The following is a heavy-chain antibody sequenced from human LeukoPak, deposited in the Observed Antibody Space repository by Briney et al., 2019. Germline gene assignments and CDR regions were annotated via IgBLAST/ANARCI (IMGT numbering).Heavy chain of an antibody. CDR3: ARATGDGRHAFDI. J-gene: IGHJ3*02. Sequence: GGSLRLSCAASGFTFSSYSMNWVRQAPGKGLEWVSYISSSGSTIDYADSVKGRFTISRDNANNSLYLQMNSLRAEDTAVYYCARATGDGRHAFDIWGQGTIVTVSS. CDR1: GFTFSSYS. D-gene: IGHD7-27*01. CDR2: ISSSGSTI. V-gene: IGHV3-48*04.